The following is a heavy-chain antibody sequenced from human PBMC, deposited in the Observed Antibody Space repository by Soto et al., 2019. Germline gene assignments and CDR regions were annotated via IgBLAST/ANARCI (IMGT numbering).Heavy chain of an antibody. CDR1: GDSVTNRIYH. Sequence: SETLSLTCNVSGDSVTNRIYHWIWLRQPPGKRLQWVGYIYHTGTADYNPSLKRRLTMSVDTAKNKFSLLLTSVTAADTAIYYCAREIGARAHRPVFDHWGQGTLVTVSS. J-gene: IGHJ4*02. CDR2: IYHTGTA. CDR3: AREIGARAHRPVFDH. V-gene: IGHV4-61*01. D-gene: IGHD1-26*01.